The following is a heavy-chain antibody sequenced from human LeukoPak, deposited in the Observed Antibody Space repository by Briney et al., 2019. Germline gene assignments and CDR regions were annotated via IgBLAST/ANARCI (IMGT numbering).Heavy chain of an antibody. CDR2: ISPYNDDT. D-gene: IGHD2-2*01. CDR1: GYPFTSLG. CDR3: GRGYCDTTRCFGVDY. J-gene: IGHJ4*02. Sequence: GASVKVSCKASGYPFTSLGISWVRQAPGQGLEWLGWISPYNDDTKYAQKFQGRVTMTTDTSTNTVYMELRSLRSDDTAVYYCGRGYCDTTRCFGVDYWGQGTLVTVSS. V-gene: IGHV1-18*01.